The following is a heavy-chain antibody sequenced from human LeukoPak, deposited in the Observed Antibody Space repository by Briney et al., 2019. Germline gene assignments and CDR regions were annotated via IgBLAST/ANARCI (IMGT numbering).Heavy chain of an antibody. D-gene: IGHD3-9*01. CDR2: IIPLFGRA. J-gene: IGHJ4*02. V-gene: IGHV1-69*13. CDR3: AWSILTGITVNPFDY. CDR1: GGTFNGYV. Sequence: ASVKVSCKASGGTFNGYVISWVRQAPGQGLEWMGGIIPLFGRANYAQKFQGRVTITADESTSTAYMDLSSLRSEDTAVYYCAWSILTGITVNPFDYWGQGTLVTVSS.